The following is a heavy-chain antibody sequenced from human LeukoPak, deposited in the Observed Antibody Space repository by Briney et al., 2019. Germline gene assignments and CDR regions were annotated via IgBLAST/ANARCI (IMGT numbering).Heavy chain of an antibody. Sequence: PSETLSLTCTVSGYSISSGYFWGWIRQPPGKGLEWIGSISHSGTTFYNPSLKSRLTVSRDTSKNQFSLKLTSVTAADTAVYYCARQTGSGLFILPGGQGTLVTVSS. J-gene: IGHJ4*02. D-gene: IGHD3/OR15-3a*01. CDR2: ISHSGTT. V-gene: IGHV4-38-2*02. CDR1: GYSISSGYF. CDR3: ARQTGSGLFILP.